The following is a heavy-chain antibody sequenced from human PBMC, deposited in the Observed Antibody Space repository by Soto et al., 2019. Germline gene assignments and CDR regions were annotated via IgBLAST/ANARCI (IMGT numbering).Heavy chain of an antibody. CDR3: ARAPYSSGWPFDY. CDR2: VNAGNGNT. CDR1: GYTFTSYA. D-gene: IGHD6-19*01. V-gene: IGHV1-3*01. J-gene: IGHJ4*02. Sequence: ASVKVSCKASGYTFTSYAMHWVRQAPGQRLEWMGWVNAGNGNTKYSQKFQGRVTITRDTSASTAYMELSSLRSEDTAVYYCARAPYSSGWPFDYWGQGTLVTVSS.